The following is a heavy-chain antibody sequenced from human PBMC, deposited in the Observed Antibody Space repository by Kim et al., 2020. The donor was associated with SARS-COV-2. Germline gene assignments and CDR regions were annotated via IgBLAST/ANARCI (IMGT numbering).Heavy chain of an antibody. J-gene: IGHJ2*01. V-gene: IGHV4-34*01. CDR2: INHSGST. CDR1: GGSFSGYY. Sequence: SETLSLTCAVYGGSFSGYYWSWIRQPPGKGLEWIGEINHSGSTNYNPSLKSRVTISVDTSKNQFSLKLSSVTAADTAVYYCARHSFHPVRYWYFDLWGRGTLVTVSS. CDR3: ARHSFHPVRYWYFDL.